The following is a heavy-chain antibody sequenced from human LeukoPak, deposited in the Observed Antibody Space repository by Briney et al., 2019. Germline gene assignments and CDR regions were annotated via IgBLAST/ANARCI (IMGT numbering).Heavy chain of an antibody. D-gene: IGHD3-9*01. J-gene: IGHJ4*02. CDR1: GFTFSSYG. V-gene: IGHV3-30*18. CDR3: AKGVHDILTAYNY. CDR2: ISYDGSNK. Sequence: PGGSLRLSCAASGFTFSSYGMHWVRQAPGKGLEWVAVISYDGSNKYYADSVKGRFTISRDNSKNTLYLQVNSLRAEDTAIYYCAKGVHDILTAYNYWGQGTLVTVSS.